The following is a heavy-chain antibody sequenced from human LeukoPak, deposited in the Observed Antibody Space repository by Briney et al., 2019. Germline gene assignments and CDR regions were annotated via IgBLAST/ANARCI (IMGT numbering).Heavy chain of an antibody. CDR2: ISGSGGST. Sequence: QSGGSLRLSCAVSGFIFSNYAMNWVRQAPGKGLEWVSAISGSGGSTYYADSVKGRFTISRDNSKNTLCLQMNSLRAEDTALYYCARVVYDFWSAYDYWGQGTLVTVSS. CDR3: ARVVYDFWSAYDY. CDR1: GFIFSNYA. D-gene: IGHD3-3*01. V-gene: IGHV3-23*01. J-gene: IGHJ4*02.